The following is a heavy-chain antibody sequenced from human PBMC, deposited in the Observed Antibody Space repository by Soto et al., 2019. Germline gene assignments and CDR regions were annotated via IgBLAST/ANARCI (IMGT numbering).Heavy chain of an antibody. Sequence: LSLTCTVSGGSISSYYWSWIRQPAGKGLERIGRIYTSGSTNYNPSLKSRVTMSVDTSKNQFSLKLSSVTAADTAVYYCARDRVGAAALTSDAFDIWGQATIVT. CDR2: IYTSGST. J-gene: IGHJ3*02. D-gene: IGHD6-13*01. CDR3: ARDRVGAAALTSDAFDI. CDR1: GGSISSYY. V-gene: IGHV4-4*07.